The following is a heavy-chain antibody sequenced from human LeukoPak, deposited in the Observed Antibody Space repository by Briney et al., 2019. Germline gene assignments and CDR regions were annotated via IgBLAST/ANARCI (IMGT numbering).Heavy chain of an antibody. Sequence: PGGSLRLFCAASGFTFSSYGMHWVRQAPGEGLEWVAVIWYDGSNKYYADSVKGRFTISRDNSKNTLYLQMNSLRAEDTAVYYCARGRDSSIAVAGLMGDYWGQGTLVTVSS. CDR2: IWYDGSNK. CDR1: GFTFSSYG. J-gene: IGHJ4*02. D-gene: IGHD6-19*01. V-gene: IGHV3-33*01. CDR3: ARGRDSSIAVAGLMGDY.